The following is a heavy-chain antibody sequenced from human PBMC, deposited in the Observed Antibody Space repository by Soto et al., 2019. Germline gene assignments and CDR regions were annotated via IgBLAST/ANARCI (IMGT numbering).Heavy chain of an antibody. J-gene: IGHJ4*02. CDR3: ARDTNPADFFDY. CDR2: ISAYEGNT. D-gene: IGHD2-8*01. CDR1: GYTFTSYG. Sequence: QVQLVQSGAEVKKPGASVKVSCKPFGYTFTSYGISGVRQAPGQGLEWMGWISAYEGNTNYAQKLQGRVTMTTDTSTSTAYMELKSLRSDDTAVYYCARDTNPADFFDYWGQGTLVTVSS. V-gene: IGHV1-18*04.